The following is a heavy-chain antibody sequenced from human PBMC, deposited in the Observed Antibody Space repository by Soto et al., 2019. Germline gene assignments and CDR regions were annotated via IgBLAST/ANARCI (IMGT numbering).Heavy chain of an antibody. D-gene: IGHD3-3*01. V-gene: IGHV3-33*01. J-gene: IGHJ3*02. CDR2: IWYDGSNK. CDR1: GFTFSSYG. Sequence: PGGSLRLSCAASGFTFSSYGMHWVRQAPGKGLEWVAVIWYDGSNKYYADSVKGRFTISRDNSKNTLYLQMNSLRAEDTAVYYCALPYYDFWSGYNPAFDIWGQGTMVTV. CDR3: ALPYYDFWSGYNPAFDI.